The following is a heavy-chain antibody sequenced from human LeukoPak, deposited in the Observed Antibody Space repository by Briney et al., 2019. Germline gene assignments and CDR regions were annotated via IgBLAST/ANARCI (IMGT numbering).Heavy chain of an antibody. D-gene: IGHD6-13*01. CDR2: ISDNGGNT. J-gene: IGHJ4*02. V-gene: IGHV3-64D*06. Sequence: GGSLRLSCSASGFTFSNYAIHGVRQAPGKGLEYVSTISDNGGNTNYADSVKGRFTISRDNSKNTLYLQMSSLRPEDTAGYYCVKAAGSWYGYFDYWGQGTLVTVSS. CDR3: VKAAGSWYGYFDY. CDR1: GFTFSNYA.